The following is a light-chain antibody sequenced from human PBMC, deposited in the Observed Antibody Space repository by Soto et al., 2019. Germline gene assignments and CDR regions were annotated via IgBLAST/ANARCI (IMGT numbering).Light chain of an antibody. Sequence: DIPMTQSPSSLSASVGDRVTITCRPSQNISNYLNWYQQKPGKAPKLLIYAASSLQSGVPSRFSGSGSGTDFTLTISSLQPEDFAIYFCQQSYTTPRTFGQGTKLEIK. CDR1: QNISNY. V-gene: IGKV1-39*01. CDR3: QQSYTTPRT. J-gene: IGKJ2*01. CDR2: AAS.